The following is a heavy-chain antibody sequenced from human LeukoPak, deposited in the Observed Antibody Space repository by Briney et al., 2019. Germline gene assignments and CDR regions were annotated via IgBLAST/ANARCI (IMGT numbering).Heavy chain of an antibody. V-gene: IGHV1-2*02. CDR1: GYTFTGYY. J-gene: IGHJ4*02. CDR3: AREEVTMVRGVINY. Sequence: ASVKLSFKASGYTFTGYYKHWGWHAPGQGLGRMGWITHKSGGKTYAKKFKGRVTMTRDTSISTDYMDLSRLRSDDTAVYYCAREEVTMVRGVINYWGQGNLVSVSS. CDR2: ITHKSGGK. D-gene: IGHD3-10*01.